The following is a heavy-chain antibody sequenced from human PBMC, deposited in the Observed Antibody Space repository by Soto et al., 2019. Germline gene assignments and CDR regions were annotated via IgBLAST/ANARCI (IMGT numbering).Heavy chain of an antibody. J-gene: IGHJ6*02. V-gene: IGHV4-4*02. D-gene: IGHD3-3*01. Sequence: SETLSLTCAVSGGSISSSNWWSWVRQPPGKGLEWIGEIYHSGSTNYNPSLKSRVTISVDKSKNQFSLKLSSVTAADTAVYYCARNLPESSNAFWSGYYGYYYGMDVWGQGTTVTVSS. CDR3: ARNLPESSNAFWSGYYGYYYGMDV. CDR1: GGSISSSNW. CDR2: IYHSGST.